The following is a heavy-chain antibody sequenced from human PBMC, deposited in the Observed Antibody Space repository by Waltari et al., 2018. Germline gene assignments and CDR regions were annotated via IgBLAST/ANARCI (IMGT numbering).Heavy chain of an antibody. D-gene: IGHD2-21*01. J-gene: IGHJ5*02. CDR1: GYTFRDYG. V-gene: IGHV1-18*01. CDR3: ARERHRLMEEGYLMALDP. Sequence: QVQLVQSGAEVKKPGASGKVSCKASGYTFRDYGNRWVRQAPGKGLEWMGWIRGNNGHTNHAQKFQGRLIMTEDTSATTVYMELTYLTSDDTAVYYCARERHRLMEEGYLMALDPWGQGTLVTVSS. CDR2: IRGNNGHT.